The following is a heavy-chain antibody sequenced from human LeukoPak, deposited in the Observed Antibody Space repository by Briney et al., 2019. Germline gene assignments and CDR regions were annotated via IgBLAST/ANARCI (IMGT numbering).Heavy chain of an antibody. J-gene: IGHJ4*02. V-gene: IGHV1-69*13. CDR1: GYIFTSYG. CDR3: AIPGYGDEYYFDY. D-gene: IGHD4-17*01. CDR2: IIPIFGTA. Sequence: ASVKVSCKASGYIFTSYGISWVRQAPGQGLEWMGGIIPIFGTANYAQKFQGRVTITADESTSTAYMELSSLRSEDTAVYYCAIPGYGDEYYFDYWGQGTLVTVSS.